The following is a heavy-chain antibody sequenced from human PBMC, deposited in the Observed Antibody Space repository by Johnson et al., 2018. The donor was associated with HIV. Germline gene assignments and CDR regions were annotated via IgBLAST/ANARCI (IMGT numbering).Heavy chain of an antibody. CDR1: GFTVSSNY. D-gene: IGHD1-1*01. J-gene: IGHJ3*02. V-gene: IGHV3-66*02. CDR2: LYSGGST. CDR3: ANPTGSDAFDI. Sequence: VQLVESGGGLVQPGGSLRLSCAASGFTVSSNYMTWVRQAPGTGLEWVSILYSGGSTYYADYLKGRFTISRDNSKNTLYLQMNSLRAEDTAVYYCANPTGSDAFDIWGQGTMVTVSS.